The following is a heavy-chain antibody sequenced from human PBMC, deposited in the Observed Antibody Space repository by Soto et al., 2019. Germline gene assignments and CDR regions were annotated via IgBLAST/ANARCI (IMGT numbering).Heavy chain of an antibody. J-gene: IGHJ3*02. CDR1: GYTFTSYG. Sequence: ASVKVSCKASGYTFTSYGISWVRQAPGQGLEWMGWISAYNGDTNYAQKPQGRVTMTEDTSTDTAYLELSSLRSEDTAVYYCATTMYYYDSSGYRKPYAFDIWGQGTMVTVSS. CDR3: ATTMYYYDSSGYRKPYAFDI. V-gene: IGHV1-18*01. D-gene: IGHD3-22*01. CDR2: ISAYNGDT.